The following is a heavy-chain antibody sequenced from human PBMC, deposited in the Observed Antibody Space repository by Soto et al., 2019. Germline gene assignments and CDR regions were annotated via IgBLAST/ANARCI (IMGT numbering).Heavy chain of an antibody. CDR2: IYYSGST. J-gene: IGHJ5*02. CDR1: GGSISSYY. Sequence: SETLSLTCTVSGGSISSYYWSWIRQPPGKGLEWIGYIYYSGSTNYNPSLKSRVTISVDTSKNQFSLKLGSVTAADTAVYYCARGRTPYDFWSGYYDWFDPWGQGTLVTVSS. D-gene: IGHD3-3*01. CDR3: ARGRTPYDFWSGYYDWFDP. V-gene: IGHV4-59*12.